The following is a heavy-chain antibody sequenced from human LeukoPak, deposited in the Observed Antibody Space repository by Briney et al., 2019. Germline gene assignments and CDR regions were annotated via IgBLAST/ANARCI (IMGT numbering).Heavy chain of an antibody. CDR1: GFTFSGYA. J-gene: IGHJ1*01. CDR3: AKDVGYCSGGSCYEYFQH. V-gene: IGHV3-23*01. Sequence: PGGSLRLSCAASGFTFSGYAMSWVRQAPGKGLEWVSAISGSGGSTYYADSVKGRFTISRDNSKNTLYLQMNSLRAEDTAVYYCAKDVGYCSGGSCYEYFQHWGQGTLVTVSS. D-gene: IGHD2-15*01. CDR2: ISGSGGST.